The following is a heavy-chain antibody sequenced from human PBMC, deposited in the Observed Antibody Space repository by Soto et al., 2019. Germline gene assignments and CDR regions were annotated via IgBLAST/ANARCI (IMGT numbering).Heavy chain of an antibody. V-gene: IGHV5-51*01. J-gene: IGHJ6*02. CDR2: IYPGDSDT. D-gene: IGHD3-22*01. CDR1: GYSFTSYW. Sequence: PGESLKISCKGSGYSFTSYWIGWVRQMPGKGLEWMGIIYPGDSDTRYSPSFQGQVTISADKSISTAYLQWSSLKASDTAMYYCARKGTYYYDSSGYYSHYYYYGMDVWGQGTTVTVSS. CDR3: ARKGTYYYDSSGYYSHYYYYGMDV.